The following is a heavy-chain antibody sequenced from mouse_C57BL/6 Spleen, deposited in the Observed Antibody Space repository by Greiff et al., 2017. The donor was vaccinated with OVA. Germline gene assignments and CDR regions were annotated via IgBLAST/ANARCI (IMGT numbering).Heavy chain of an antibody. V-gene: IGHV1-69*01. Sequence: VQLQQPGAELVMPGASAKLSCKASGYTFTSYWMHWVKQRPGQGLEWIGEIDPSDSYTNYNQKFKGKSTLTVDKSSSTAYMQLSSLTSEDSAVYYCARSIYDGHYPWFAYWGQGTLVTVSA. CDR3: ARSIYDGHYPWFAY. D-gene: IGHD2-3*01. J-gene: IGHJ3*01. CDR2: IDPSDSYT. CDR1: GYTFTSYW.